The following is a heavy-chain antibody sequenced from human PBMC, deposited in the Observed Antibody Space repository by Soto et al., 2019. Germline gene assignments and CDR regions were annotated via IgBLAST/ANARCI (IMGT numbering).Heavy chain of an antibody. D-gene: IGHD2-2*02. CDR2: IIPIFGTA. CDR3: ARGINTLGYYYYGMDV. J-gene: IGHJ6*02. V-gene: IGHV1-69*13. Sequence: SVKVSCKASGGTFSSYAISWVRQAPGQGLEWMGGIIPIFGTANYAQKFQGRVTITADESTSTAYMELSSLRSEDTAVYYCARGINTLGYYYYGMDVWGQGTTVTVSS. CDR1: GGTFSSYA.